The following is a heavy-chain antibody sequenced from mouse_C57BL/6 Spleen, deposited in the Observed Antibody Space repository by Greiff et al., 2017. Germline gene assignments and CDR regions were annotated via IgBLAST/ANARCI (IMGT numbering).Heavy chain of an antibody. V-gene: IGHV2-9-1*01. Sequence: VQLVESGPGLVAPSQSLSITCTVSGFSLTSYAISWVRQPPGKGLEWLGVIWTGGGTNYNSALKSRLSISKDNSKSQVFLKMNSLQTDDTVRYYCARHITTVVEGYFDVWGTGTTVTVSS. J-gene: IGHJ1*03. CDR3: ARHITTVVEGYFDV. CDR1: GFSLTSYA. CDR2: IWTGGGT. D-gene: IGHD1-1*01.